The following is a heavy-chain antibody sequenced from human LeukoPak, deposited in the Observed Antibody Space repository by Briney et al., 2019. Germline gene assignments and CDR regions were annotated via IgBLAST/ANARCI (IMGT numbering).Heavy chain of an antibody. J-gene: IGHJ4*02. V-gene: IGHV3-30-3*01. CDR2: ISYDGNNK. D-gene: IGHD2-21*02. CDR3: AREFWTARDLGYFDY. CDR1: GFTFSSYA. Sequence: GGSLRLSCAASGFTFSSYAMHWVRQAPGKGLEWVAVISYDGNNKYYADSVKGRFTISRDNSKNTLYLQMNSLRAEDTAVYYCAREFWTARDLGYFDYWGQGTLVTVSS.